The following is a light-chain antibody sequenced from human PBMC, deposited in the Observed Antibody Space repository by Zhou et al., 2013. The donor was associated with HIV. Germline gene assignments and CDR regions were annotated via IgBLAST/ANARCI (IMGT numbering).Light chain of an antibody. J-gene: IGKJ1*01. CDR3: QQYKSYSPRET. V-gene: IGKV1-5*03. Sequence: DIQMTQSPSTLSASLGDKVTITCRASQSIATWVAWYQQKSGKAPNLLIYEASTLESGVPSRFSGSGSGTEFTLTISSLQPDDFATYYCQQYKSYSPRETFGQGTKVEIK. CDR2: EAS. CDR1: QSIATW.